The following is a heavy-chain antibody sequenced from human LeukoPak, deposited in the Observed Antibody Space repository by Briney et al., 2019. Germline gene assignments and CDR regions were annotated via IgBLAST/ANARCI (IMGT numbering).Heavy chain of an antibody. Sequence: GGSLRLSCAASGFTFSDYYMSWIRQAPGKGLEWVSYISSSGSTIYYADSVKGRFTISRDNAKNSLYLQMNSLRAEDTAVYYCARETPYYYDSSGYYYIDYWRQGTLVTVSS. J-gene: IGHJ4*02. D-gene: IGHD3-22*01. CDR2: ISSSGSTI. V-gene: IGHV3-11*04. CDR1: GFTFSDYY. CDR3: ARETPYYYDSSGYYYIDY.